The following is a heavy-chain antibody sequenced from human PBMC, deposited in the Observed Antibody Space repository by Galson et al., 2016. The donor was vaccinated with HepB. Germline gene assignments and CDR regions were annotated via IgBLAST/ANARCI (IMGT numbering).Heavy chain of an antibody. CDR2: IYYSGST. D-gene: IGHD3-10*01. V-gene: IGHV4-31*03. CDR1: GGSISSGGYY. J-gene: IGHJ1*01. CDR3: STGGLLWFGELHH. Sequence: TLSLTCTVSGGSISSGGYYWSWIRQHPGKGLEWIGYIYYSGSTYYNPSLKSRVTISADTSKNQFSLKLTSVTAADTAVYYCSTGGLLWFGELHHWGQGTLLTVSS.